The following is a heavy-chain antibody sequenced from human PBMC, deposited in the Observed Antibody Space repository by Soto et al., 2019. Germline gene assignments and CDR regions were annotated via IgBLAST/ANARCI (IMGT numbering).Heavy chain of an antibody. V-gene: IGHV3-9*01. CDR1: GFSFGDYA. CDR3: ANGQCTGVKCYSDYMDV. CDR2: IFWNSGTI. D-gene: IGHD2-8*02. J-gene: IGHJ6*03. Sequence: DVQLVESGGGLVQPGRSLRLSCEVSGFSFGDYAMHWVRQAPGKGLEWVSGIFWNSGTIAYAEYVKGRFTIYREKAKKSIYLKMNSLRHEDTALYYCANGQCTGVKCYSDYMDVWGKGTTVTVSS.